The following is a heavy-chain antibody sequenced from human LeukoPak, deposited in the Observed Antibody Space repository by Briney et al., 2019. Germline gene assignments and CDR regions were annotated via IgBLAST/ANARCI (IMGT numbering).Heavy chain of an antibody. Sequence: PSEALSLTCAVYGGSFSGYYWSWIRQPPGKGLEWIGEINHSGSTNYNPSLKSRVTISVDTSKNQFSLKLSSVTAADTALYYCARGRPIAAPVGATFDYWGQGTLVTVSS. CDR1: GGSFSGYY. V-gene: IGHV4-34*01. CDR2: INHSGST. CDR3: ARGRPIAAPVGATFDY. D-gene: IGHD6-6*01. J-gene: IGHJ4*02.